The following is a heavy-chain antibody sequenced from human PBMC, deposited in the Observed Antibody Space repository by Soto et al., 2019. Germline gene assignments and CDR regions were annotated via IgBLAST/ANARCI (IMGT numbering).Heavy chain of an antibody. CDR1: GSIVTSDG. CDR2: ISAYNGNT. D-gene: IGHD6-25*01. V-gene: IGHV1-18*01. CDR3: ARGGSSGPTVRHDFDV. Sequence: SSVKVSCKGSGSIVTSDGINWVREAPGQGLEWMGWISAYNGNTKYAQKFQGRVTMTTDSFTSSAYMELRRLTSDDTAVYYCARGGSSGPTVRHDFDVSGQEPLVTLSS. J-gene: IGHJ4*02.